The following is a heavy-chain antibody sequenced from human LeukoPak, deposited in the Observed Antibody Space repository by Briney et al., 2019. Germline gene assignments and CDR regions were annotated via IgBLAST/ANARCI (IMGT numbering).Heavy chain of an antibody. Sequence: PGGSLRLSCAASGFTFSSHGMHWVRQAPGKGLEWVAVISYDGSNKYNADSVKGRFTISRDNSKNTLYLQMNSLRAEDTAVYYCARGLPKLDYDSSGYYPYESNWFDPWGQGTLVTVSS. CDR1: GFTFSSHG. CDR2: ISYDGSNK. V-gene: IGHV3-30*03. D-gene: IGHD3-22*01. CDR3: ARGLPKLDYDSSGYYPYESNWFDP. J-gene: IGHJ5*02.